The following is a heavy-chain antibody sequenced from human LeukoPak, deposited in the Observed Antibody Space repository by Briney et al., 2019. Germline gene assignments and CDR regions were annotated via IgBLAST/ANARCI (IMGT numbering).Heavy chain of an antibody. D-gene: IGHD6-19*01. CDR2: INHSGST. Sequence: SETLSLTCADYGGSFSGYYWSWIRQPPATALESIGEINHSGSTNYNPSLKSRVTISVDTSKNQFSLKLSSVTAADTAVYYCARPVSGSSGWYYNYWGQGTLVTVSS. CDR1: GGSFSGYY. J-gene: IGHJ4*02. CDR3: ARPVSGSSGWYYNY. V-gene: IGHV4-34*01.